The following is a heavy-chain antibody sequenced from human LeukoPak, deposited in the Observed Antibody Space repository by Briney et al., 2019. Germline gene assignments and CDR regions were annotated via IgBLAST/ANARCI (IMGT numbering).Heavy chain of an antibody. CDR1: GYTFTSYD. CDR2: MNPNSGNT. J-gene: IGHJ4*02. D-gene: IGHD6-19*01. CDR3: AIDPTHSSGWSDDY. Sequence: ASVKVSCKASGYTFTSYDINWVRQATGQGLEWMGWMNPNSGNTGYAQKFQGRVTMTRNTSISTACMELSSLRSEDTAVYYCAIDPTHSSGWSDDYWGQGTLVTVSS. V-gene: IGHV1-8*01.